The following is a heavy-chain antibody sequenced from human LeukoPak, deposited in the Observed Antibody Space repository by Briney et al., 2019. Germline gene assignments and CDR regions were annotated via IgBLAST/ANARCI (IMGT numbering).Heavy chain of an antibody. CDR3: ARYSSSWYNWFDP. V-gene: IGHV3-66*01. Sequence: PGGSLRLSCAASGFTVSSNYMSWVRQAPGKGLEWVSVIYSGGSTYYADSVKGRFTISRDNSKNTLYLQMNSLRAEDTAVYYCARYSSSWYNWFDPWGQGTLVTVSS. D-gene: IGHD6-13*01. J-gene: IGHJ5*02. CDR2: IYSGGST. CDR1: GFTVSSNY.